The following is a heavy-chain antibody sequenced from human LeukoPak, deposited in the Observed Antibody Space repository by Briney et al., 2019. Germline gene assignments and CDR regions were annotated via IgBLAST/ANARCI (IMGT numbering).Heavy chain of an antibody. CDR1: GGSISSYY. D-gene: IGHD3-10*01. CDR3: ARGRPMARGINRIGFDP. Sequence: SETLSLTCTVSGGSISSYYWSWIRQPPGKGLEWIGEINHSGSTNYNPSLKSRVTISVDTSKNQFSLKLSSVTAADTAVYYCARGRPMARGINRIGFDPWGQGTLVTVSS. CDR2: INHSGST. J-gene: IGHJ5*02. V-gene: IGHV4-34*01.